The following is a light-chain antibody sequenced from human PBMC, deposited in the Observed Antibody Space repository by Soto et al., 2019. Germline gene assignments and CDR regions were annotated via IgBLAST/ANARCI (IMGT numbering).Light chain of an antibody. Sequence: QSVLTQPASVSGSPGQSITISCTGTSSDIGKYNLVSWYQHHPGKAPKLIISDVTQWPSGASNRFSGSKSGNTASLTIFGLQADDEADYYCCSYAGTTTFYVFGTGTKVTVL. J-gene: IGLJ1*01. V-gene: IGLV2-23*02. CDR2: DVT. CDR3: CSYAGTTTFYV. CDR1: SSDIGKYNL.